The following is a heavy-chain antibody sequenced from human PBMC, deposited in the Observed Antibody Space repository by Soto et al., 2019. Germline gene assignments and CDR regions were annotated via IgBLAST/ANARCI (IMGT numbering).Heavy chain of an antibody. CDR1: GFTFSNYA. CDR3: ARDSSSWYYFDY. CDR2: ISYDGSNK. V-gene: IGHV3-30-3*01. D-gene: IGHD6-13*01. J-gene: IGHJ4*02. Sequence: QVQLVESGGGVVQPGRSLRLSCVASGFTFSNYAMHWVRQAPGKGLEWVAVISYDGSNKYYADSVEGRFTISRVNSKNTLYLQMNSLRAEDTAVYYCARDSSSWYYFDYWGQGTLVTVSS.